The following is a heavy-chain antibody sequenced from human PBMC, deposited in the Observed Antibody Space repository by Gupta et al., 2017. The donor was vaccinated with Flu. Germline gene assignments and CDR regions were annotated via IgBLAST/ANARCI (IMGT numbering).Heavy chain of an antibody. CDR2: LKSEADGGTA. Sequence: SGFSFSYAYMNWVRQAPGKGLEWVGRLKSEADGGTADYAAPVKGRFTISRDDSKNTLWLQMNSLRTEDTAVYYCTTDSSGGITFDIWGQGTPVTVSA. V-gene: IGHV3-15*01. D-gene: IGHD3-10*01. J-gene: IGHJ3*02. CDR1: GFSFSYAY. CDR3: TTDSSGGITFDI.